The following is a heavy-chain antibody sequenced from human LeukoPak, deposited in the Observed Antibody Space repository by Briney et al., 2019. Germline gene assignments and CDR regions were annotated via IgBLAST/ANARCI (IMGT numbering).Heavy chain of an antibody. CDR1: GFTFSSYS. V-gene: IGHV3-21*01. CDR3: AREIRHGNLHFDY. CDR2: ISSSSSYI. D-gene: IGHD1-14*01. J-gene: IGHJ4*02. Sequence: GGSLRLSCAASGFTFSSYSMNLVRQAPGKGLEWVSSISSSSSYIYDADSVKGRFTISRDNAKNSLYLQMNSLRAEDTAVYYCAREIRHGNLHFDYWGQGTLVTVSS.